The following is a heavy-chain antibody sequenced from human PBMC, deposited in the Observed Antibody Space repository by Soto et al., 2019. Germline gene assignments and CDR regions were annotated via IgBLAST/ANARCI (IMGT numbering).Heavy chain of an antibody. Sequence: GGSLRLSCAASGFTFSSYAMHWVRQAPGKGLEWVAVISYDGSNKYYADSVKGRFTISRDNAKNTLYLQMNSLRAEDTAVYYCARAGGHDYGGNSDYWGQGTLVTVSS. CDR2: ISYDGSNK. CDR3: ARAGGHDYGGNSDY. D-gene: IGHD4-17*01. J-gene: IGHJ4*02. CDR1: GFTFSSYA. V-gene: IGHV3-30-3*01.